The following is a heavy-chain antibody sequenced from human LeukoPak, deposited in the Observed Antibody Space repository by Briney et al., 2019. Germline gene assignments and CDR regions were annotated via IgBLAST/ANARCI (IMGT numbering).Heavy chain of an antibody. V-gene: IGHV4-38-2*02. J-gene: IGHJ4*02. CDR3: ARGGGASAVYFGY. CDR1: GYSISSGYY. Sequence: SETLSLTCTVSGYSISSGYYGGWIRQPAGKGLEWIGRIYHSGSTHYNPSLKSRVTISVDMSKNQFSLKLSSVTAADTAVYYCARGGGASAVYFGYWGQGSLVTVSS. CDR2: IYHSGST. D-gene: IGHD6-25*01.